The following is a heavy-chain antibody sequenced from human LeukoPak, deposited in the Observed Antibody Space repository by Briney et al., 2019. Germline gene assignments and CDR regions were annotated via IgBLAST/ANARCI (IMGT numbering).Heavy chain of an antibody. CDR3: ARSPTVTTGWGY. D-gene: IGHD4-17*01. Sequence: SETLSLTCTVSGGSISSYYWSWLRQPPGKGLEWIGYIYYSGSTNYNPSLKSRVTISVDTSKNQFSLKLSSVSAADTAVYYCARSPTVTTGWGYWGQGTLVTVSS. V-gene: IGHV4-59*01. CDR1: GGSISSYY. CDR2: IYYSGST. J-gene: IGHJ4*02.